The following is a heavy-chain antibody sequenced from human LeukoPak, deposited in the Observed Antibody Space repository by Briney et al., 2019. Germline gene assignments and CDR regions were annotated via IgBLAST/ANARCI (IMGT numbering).Heavy chain of an antibody. CDR1: GGSISTYY. J-gene: IGHJ4*02. CDR3: ARGGWELPQFDY. CDR2: IYTSGSS. D-gene: IGHD1-26*01. Sequence: SETLSLTCTVPGGSISTYYWNWIRQPAGKGLEWIGRIYTSGSSNYNPSLQSRVTMSVDTSKNQFSLKLSSVTAADTAAYYCARGGWELPQFDYWGQGTLVTVSS. V-gene: IGHV4-4*07.